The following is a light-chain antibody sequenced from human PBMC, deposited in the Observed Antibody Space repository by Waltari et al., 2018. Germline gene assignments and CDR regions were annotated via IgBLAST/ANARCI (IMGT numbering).Light chain of an antibody. Sequence: QSVLTQPPSVSGAPGQKVTISCTGSGSNIGAGTDVHWYQQLPRAAPKLLIYGTSSRPLGVPYRFFGSTSGTSASLAITGLQAEDEADYYCQSYDTTLSVVFGGGTKLTVL. V-gene: IGLV1-40*01. CDR1: GSNIGAGTD. CDR3: QSYDTTLSVV. CDR2: GTS. J-gene: IGLJ3*02.